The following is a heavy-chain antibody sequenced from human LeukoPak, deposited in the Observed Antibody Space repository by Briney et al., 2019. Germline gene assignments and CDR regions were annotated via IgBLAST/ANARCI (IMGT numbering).Heavy chain of an antibody. J-gene: IGHJ4*02. D-gene: IGHD3-10*01. CDR3: ARGGSEMDY. V-gene: IGHV3-7*01. CDR1: GFTFSNYW. Sequence: QAGGSLRLSCAASGFTFSNYWMTWVRQAPGKGLEWVANIKQDGSERNYVDSVKGRFTTSRDNAKNSLYVQMNSLKVEDTAVYYCARGGSEMDYWGQGTLVTVSS. CDR2: IKQDGSER.